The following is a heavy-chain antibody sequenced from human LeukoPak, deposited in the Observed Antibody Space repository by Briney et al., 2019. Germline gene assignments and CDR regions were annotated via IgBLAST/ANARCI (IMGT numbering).Heavy chain of an antibody. CDR3: AKEMGTSSDY. CDR2: ISGTGNSM. CDR1: GFTFSSYS. J-gene: IGHJ4*02. D-gene: IGHD2-2*01. Sequence: GGSLRLSCAASGFTFSSYSMNWVRQAPGKGLEWVSSISGTGNSMFYADSVKGRFTVSRDNAKNSVILKMTSLRVDDTAVYYCAKEMGTSSDYWGQGTLVTVSS. V-gene: IGHV3-21*01.